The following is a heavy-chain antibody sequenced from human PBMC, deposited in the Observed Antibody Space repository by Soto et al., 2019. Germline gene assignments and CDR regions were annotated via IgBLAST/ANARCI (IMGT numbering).Heavy chain of an antibody. J-gene: IGHJ4*02. Sequence: PSETLSLTCAVSGGSISSGGYYWSWIRQHPGKGLEWIGYIYYSGSTYYNPSLKSRVTISVDTSKNQFSLKLSSVTAADTAVYYCARDDRGDFDYWGQGTLVTVSS. CDR3: ARDDRGDFDY. CDR2: IYYSGST. V-gene: IGHV4-31*11. D-gene: IGHD2-15*01. CDR1: GGSISSGGYY.